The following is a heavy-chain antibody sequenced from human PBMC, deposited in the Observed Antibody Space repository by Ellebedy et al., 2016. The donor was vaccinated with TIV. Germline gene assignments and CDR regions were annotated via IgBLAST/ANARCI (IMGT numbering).Heavy chain of an antibody. CDR2: IDKDGAVK. V-gene: IGHV3-7*03. J-gene: IGHJ6*02. CDR1: CFTQSNHW. Sequence: GESLKIPCAAPCFTQSNHWMTWVRQAPGKGLQWVANIDKDGAVKLYEDSVKGRFSISRDNGNNSLYLQMNSLRAEDTAVYCCARTGYGYHGMDVWGQGTTVTVSS. CDR3: ARTGYGYHGMDV. D-gene: IGHD5-12*01.